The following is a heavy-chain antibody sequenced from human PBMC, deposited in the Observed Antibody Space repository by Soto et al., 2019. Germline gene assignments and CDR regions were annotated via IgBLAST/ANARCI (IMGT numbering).Heavy chain of an antibody. D-gene: IGHD4-17*01. V-gene: IGHV3-23*01. Sequence: EVQLLESGGALIQPGGSLRLSCADSGFRFSSFVMTWVRQDPGKGLEWVSSISGSGDTTYYAESVKGRFTISRDNSKNTLYLRVNSLRPDDTAMYYCAKGPWGAVTIFDNWGQGTLVTVSS. CDR3: AKGPWGAVTIFDN. J-gene: IGHJ4*02. CDR1: GFRFSSFV. CDR2: ISGSGDTT.